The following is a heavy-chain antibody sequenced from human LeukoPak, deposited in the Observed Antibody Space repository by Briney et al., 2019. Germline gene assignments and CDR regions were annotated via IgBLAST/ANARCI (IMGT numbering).Heavy chain of an antibody. J-gene: IGHJ4*02. CDR2: INHRGST. CDR3: ARGGSIDNSGYDYEDY. D-gene: IGHD5-12*01. CDR1: GGSISSSSYY. Sequence: SETLSLTCTVSGGSISSSSYYWGWIRQPPGKGLEWIGEINHRGSTNYNPSLKSRVTISVDTSKNQFSLKLSSVTAADTAVYYCARGGSIDNSGYDYEDYWGQGTLVTVSS. V-gene: IGHV4-39*07.